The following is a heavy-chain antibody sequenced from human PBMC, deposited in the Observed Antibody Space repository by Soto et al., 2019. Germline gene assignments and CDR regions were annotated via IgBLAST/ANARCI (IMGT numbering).Heavy chain of an antibody. J-gene: IGHJ6*02. D-gene: IGHD6-13*01. Sequence: DSVKGRFTISRDNSKNTLYLQMNSLRAEDTAVYYCANWYSSSWSPPYYYYGMDVWGQGTTVTVSS. CDR3: ANWYSSSWSPPYYYYGMDV. V-gene: IGHV3-30*02.